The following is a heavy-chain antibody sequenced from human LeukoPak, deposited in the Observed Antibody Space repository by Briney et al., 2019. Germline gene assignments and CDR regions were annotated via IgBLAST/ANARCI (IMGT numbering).Heavy chain of an antibody. J-gene: IGHJ4*02. V-gene: IGHV1-24*01. D-gene: IGHD1-14*01. CDR1: VYTLTQLS. CDR2: FVDEHGKT. Sequence: ASVTVSFKLSVYTLTQLSMHWARQPPGRGLEWMGGFVDEHGKTIYAQKFQGRVTMTEDTSTDTAYMELTSLRTEDTAVYYCATDRSEITATDTRFDYWGQGTLVTVSS. CDR3: ATDRSEITATDTRFDY.